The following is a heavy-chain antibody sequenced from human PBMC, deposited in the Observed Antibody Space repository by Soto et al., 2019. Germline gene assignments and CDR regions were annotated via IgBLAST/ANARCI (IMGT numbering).Heavy chain of an antibody. J-gene: IGHJ4*02. CDR3: ARVVVTAVKADY. V-gene: IGHV1-3*01. CDR2: INAGNGNT. Sequence: QVQLVQSGAAVKKPGASVKVSCKASGYTFTSYAMHWVRQAPGQRLEWMGWINAGNGNTKYSQKFQGRVTITRDTSASKADMELSSLRSEDTAVYYCARVVVTAVKADYWGQGTLVTVSS. CDR1: GYTFTSYA. D-gene: IGHD2-2*01.